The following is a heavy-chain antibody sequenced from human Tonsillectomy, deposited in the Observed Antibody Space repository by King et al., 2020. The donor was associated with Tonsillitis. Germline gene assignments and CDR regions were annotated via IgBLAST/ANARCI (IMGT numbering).Heavy chain of an antibody. CDR3: AKGPAARTGYSSSWYSDY. Sequence: VQLVESGGGLVQPGGSLRLSCAASGFTFSSYAMSWVRQAPGKGLEWVASVSGSGGTTYYADSVEGRFTISRDNPKNTLYLQVNSLRAEDTAVYFCAKGPAARTGYSSSWYSDYWGQGTLVTVSS. J-gene: IGHJ4*02. V-gene: IGHV3-23*04. CDR2: VSGSGGTT. CDR1: GFTFSSYA. D-gene: IGHD6-13*01.